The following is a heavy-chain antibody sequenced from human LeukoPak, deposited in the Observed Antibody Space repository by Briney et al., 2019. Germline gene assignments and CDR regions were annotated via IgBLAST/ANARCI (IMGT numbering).Heavy chain of an antibody. V-gene: IGHV3-15*01. Sequence: GGSLRLSCAASGFTFSNAWMSWVRQAPGKGLEWVGRIKSKTDGGTTDYAAPVKGRFTISRDDSKNTLYLLMNSLKTEDTAVYYCTTVFTMVRGAIGYWGQGTLVTVPS. CDR3: TTVFTMVRGAIGY. J-gene: IGHJ4*02. CDR1: GFTFSNAW. CDR2: IKSKTDGGTT. D-gene: IGHD3-10*01.